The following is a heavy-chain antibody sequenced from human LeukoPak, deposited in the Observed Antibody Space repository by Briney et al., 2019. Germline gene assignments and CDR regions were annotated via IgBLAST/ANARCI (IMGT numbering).Heavy chain of an antibody. Sequence: SETLSLTCTVSGGSVSSGSYYWSWIRQPPGKGLEWIGYIYYSGSTNYNPSLKSRVTISVDTSKNQFSLKLSSVTAEDTAVYYCARDVRYCSSTSCFNFDYWGQGTLVTVSS. CDR1: GGSVSSGSYY. CDR3: ARDVRYCSSTSCFNFDY. V-gene: IGHV4-61*01. D-gene: IGHD2-2*01. CDR2: IYYSGST. J-gene: IGHJ4*02.